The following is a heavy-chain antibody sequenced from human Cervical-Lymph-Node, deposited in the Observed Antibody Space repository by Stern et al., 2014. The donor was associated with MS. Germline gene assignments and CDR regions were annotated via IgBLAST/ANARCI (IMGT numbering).Heavy chain of an antibody. CDR2: ISYDGRNK. CDR1: GFTFSNYG. D-gene: IGHD1-14*01. V-gene: IGHV3-30*18. CDR3: AKDSARYYYGMDV. J-gene: IGHJ6*02. Sequence: QVQLVESGGGVVQPGRSLRLSCAASGFTFSNYGMHWVRQAPGKGLEWVAVISYDGRNKYYADSVKGRFTISRDSSKNTLYLQMDSLRLEDTAIYYCAKDSARYYYGMDVWGQGTTVTVSS.